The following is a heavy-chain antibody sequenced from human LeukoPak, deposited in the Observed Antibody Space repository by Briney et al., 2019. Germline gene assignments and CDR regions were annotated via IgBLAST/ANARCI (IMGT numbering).Heavy chain of an antibody. J-gene: IGHJ6*03. V-gene: IGHV5-51*01. Sequence: GESLKISCKGSGYSFTSYWIGWVRQMPGKGLEWMGIIYPGDSDTRYSPSFQGQVTISADKSISTAYLQWSSLKASDTATYYCARISGDFWSGRTKYYYYYYMDVWGKGTTVTVSS. D-gene: IGHD3-3*01. CDR1: GYSFTSYW. CDR3: ARISGDFWSGRTKYYYYYYMDV. CDR2: IYPGDSDT.